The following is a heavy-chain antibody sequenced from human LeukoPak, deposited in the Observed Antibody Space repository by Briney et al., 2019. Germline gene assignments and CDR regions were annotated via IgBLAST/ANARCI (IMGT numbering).Heavy chain of an antibody. V-gene: IGHV4-4*07. J-gene: IGHJ6*02. Sequence: PWETLSLTCTVSGGSVKTFYWSWIRQPAGKGLEWVARIFSRGTTNYNPSLKNLVTVLLGTSKNQLSLKLSSVTSADAAVYYDSGGRYDNLTDHLARLDVWGQGTTVIVSS. D-gene: IGHD3-9*01. CDR1: GGSVKTFY. CDR2: IFSRGTT. CDR3: SGGRYDNLTDHLARLDV.